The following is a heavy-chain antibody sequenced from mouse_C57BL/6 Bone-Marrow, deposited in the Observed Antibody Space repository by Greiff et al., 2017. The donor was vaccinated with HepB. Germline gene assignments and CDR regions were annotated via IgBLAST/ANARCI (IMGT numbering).Heavy chain of an antibody. V-gene: IGHV5-17*01. D-gene: IGHD1-1*01. CDR2: ISSGSSTI. CDR1: GFTFSDYG. CDR3: ARRDYYGSSSLYYAMDY. J-gene: IGHJ4*01. Sequence: DVKLVESGGGLVKPGGSLKLSCAASGFTFSDYGMHWVRQAPEKGLEWVAYISSGSSTIYYADTVKGRFTISRDNAKNTLFLQMTSLRSEDTAMYYCARRDYYGSSSLYYAMDYWGQGTSVTVSS.